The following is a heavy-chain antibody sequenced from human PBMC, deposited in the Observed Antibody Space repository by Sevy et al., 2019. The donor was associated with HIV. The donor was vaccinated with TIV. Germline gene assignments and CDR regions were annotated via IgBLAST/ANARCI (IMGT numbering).Heavy chain of an antibody. CDR2: LAPEDGET. CDR3: ATPYYYDSSGYQPLDY. V-gene: IGHV1-24*01. CDR1: GYTLTELS. J-gene: IGHJ4*02. D-gene: IGHD3-22*01. Sequence: ASVKVSCKVSGYTLTELSMHWVRQAPGKGLEWMGGLAPEDGETIYAQKFQGRVTMTEDTSTDTAYMELSSLRSEDTAVYYCATPYYYDSSGYQPLDYWGQGTLVTVSS.